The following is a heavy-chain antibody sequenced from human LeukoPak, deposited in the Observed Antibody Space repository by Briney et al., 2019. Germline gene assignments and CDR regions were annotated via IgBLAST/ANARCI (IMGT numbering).Heavy chain of an antibody. J-gene: IGHJ4*02. CDR1: GSCFTTYW. CDR2: IYPGDSDT. CDR3: ARVYYYDIPGGSPFDY. V-gene: IGHV5-51*01. Sequence: GESLKISCKGSGSCFTTYWIGWVRPMPGKGLEWMGIIYPGDSDTRYSPSFQGQVTISADKSISAAYLQWSSLKASDTAMYYCARVYYYDIPGGSPFDYWGQGTLVTVSS. D-gene: IGHD3-9*01.